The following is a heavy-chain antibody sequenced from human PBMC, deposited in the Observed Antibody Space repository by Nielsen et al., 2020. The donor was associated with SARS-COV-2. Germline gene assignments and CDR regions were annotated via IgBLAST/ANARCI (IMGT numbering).Heavy chain of an antibody. D-gene: IGHD3-10*01. J-gene: IGHJ4*02. CDR3: ARAGYYGSGKFDY. Sequence: ASVKVSCKASGYTFTGYYMHWVRQAPGQGLEWMGWINPNSGGTNYAQKFQGWVTMIRDTSISTAYMELSRLRSDDTAVYYCARAGYYGSGKFDYWGQGTLVTVSS. CDR1: GYTFTGYY. CDR2: INPNSGGT. V-gene: IGHV1-2*04.